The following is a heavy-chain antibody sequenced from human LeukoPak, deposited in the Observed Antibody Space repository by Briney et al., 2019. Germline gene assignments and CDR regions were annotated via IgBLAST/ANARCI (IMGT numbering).Heavy chain of an antibody. CDR2: ISGSGGST. J-gene: IGHJ4*02. CDR1: GFTFSSYA. Sequence: GGSLRLSCSASGFTFSSYAMSWVRQAPGKGLEWVSAISGSGGSTYYADSVKGRFTISRDNSKNTLYLQMNSLRAEDTAVYYCAKDFPYYYDSSGYYYDYWGQGTLVTVSS. CDR3: AKDFPYYYDSSGYYYDY. D-gene: IGHD3-22*01. V-gene: IGHV3-23*01.